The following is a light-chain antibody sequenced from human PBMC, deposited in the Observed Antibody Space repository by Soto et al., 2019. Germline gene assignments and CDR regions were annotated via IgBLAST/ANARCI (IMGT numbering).Light chain of an antibody. CDR2: KAS. J-gene: IGKJ1*01. CDR3: QPYNNYPWT. Sequence: DIQMTQSPSTLSASVGDRVTITCRASQSITIWLAWYQQKPGKAPKLLIYKASSLESGVPSRFSGSGSGTEFTLTISSLQPDDFATYYCQPYNNYPWTFGQGNKVEIK. V-gene: IGKV1-5*03. CDR1: QSITIW.